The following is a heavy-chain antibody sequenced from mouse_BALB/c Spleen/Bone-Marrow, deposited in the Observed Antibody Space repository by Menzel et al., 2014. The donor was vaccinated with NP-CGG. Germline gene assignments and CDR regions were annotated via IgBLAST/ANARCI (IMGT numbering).Heavy chain of an antibody. CDR1: GYTFTSYW. J-gene: IGHJ2*01. CDR3: ARNWAFDY. CDR2: IDPSDSET. D-gene: IGHD4-1*01. Sequence: VQVVESGAELVRPGASVKLSCKASGYTFTSYWMNWVRQRPGQGLEWIGMIDPSDSETHYNQMFKDKASLTVDKSSSTAYMQLSRLTSEDSAVYYCARNWAFDYWGQGTTLTVSS. V-gene: IGHV1-61*01.